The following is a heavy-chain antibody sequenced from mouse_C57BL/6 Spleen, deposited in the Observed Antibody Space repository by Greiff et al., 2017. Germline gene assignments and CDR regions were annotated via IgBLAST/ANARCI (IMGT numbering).Heavy chain of an antibody. CDR1: GYTFTDYY. Sequence: VQLQQSGPVLVKPGASVKMSCKASGYTFTDYYMNWVKQSHGKSLEWIGVINPYNGGTSYNQKFKGKATLTVDKSSSTAYMELNSLTSEDSAVYYCARGDYDRYFDVWGTGTTVTVSS. V-gene: IGHV1-19*01. CDR3: ARGDYDRYFDV. CDR2: INPYNGGT. J-gene: IGHJ1*03. D-gene: IGHD2-4*01.